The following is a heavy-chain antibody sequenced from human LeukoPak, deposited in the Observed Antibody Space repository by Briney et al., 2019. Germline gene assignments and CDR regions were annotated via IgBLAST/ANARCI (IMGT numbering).Heavy chain of an antibody. CDR2: IRASGGGT. CDR3: ARDPNGDYVGAFDI. Sequence: HPGGSLRLSCAASGFTFSNYAMMWLRQAPGKVPEWVSLIRASGGGTDYADSVRGRFAISRDNSKNTLYLQMNRLRVDDTALYYCARDPNGDYVGAFDILGQGTMVTVSS. D-gene: IGHD4-17*01. CDR1: GFTFSNYA. V-gene: IGHV3-23*01. J-gene: IGHJ3*02.